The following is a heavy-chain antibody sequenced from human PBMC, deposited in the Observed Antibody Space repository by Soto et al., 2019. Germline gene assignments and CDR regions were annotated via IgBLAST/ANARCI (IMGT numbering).Heavy chain of an antibody. D-gene: IGHD2-15*01. CDR3: ARRYCSGGSCYSAYYYYYMDV. J-gene: IGHJ6*03. V-gene: IGHV4-4*02. CDR2: IYHSGST. CDR1: SGSISSSNW. Sequence: LSLTCAVSSGSISSSNWWSWVRQPPGKGLEWIGEIYHSGSTNYNPSLKSRVTISVDKSKNQFSLKQSSVTAADTAVYYCARRYCSGGSCYSAYYYYYMDVWGKGTTVTVSS.